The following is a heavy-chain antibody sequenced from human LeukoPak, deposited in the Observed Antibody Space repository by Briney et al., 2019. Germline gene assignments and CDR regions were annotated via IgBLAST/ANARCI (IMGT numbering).Heavy chain of an antibody. CDR2: ISYGGNI. D-gene: IGHD2-15*01. CDR3: ARYCTGANCYSNRGAFGI. J-gene: IGHJ3*02. V-gene: IGHV4-61*01. CDR1: GGSVSGDPYY. Sequence: SETLSLTCTVSGGSVSGDPYYWSWIRQPPGKGPEWIGHISYGGNINSNPSLRSRVTASVDTSKNQFSLKLSSVTAADTAVYYCARYCTGANCYSNRGAFGIWGRGTMVTVSS.